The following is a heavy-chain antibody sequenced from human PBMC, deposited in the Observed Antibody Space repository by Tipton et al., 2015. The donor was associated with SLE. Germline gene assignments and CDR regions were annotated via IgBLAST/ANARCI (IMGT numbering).Heavy chain of an antibody. D-gene: IGHD6-19*01. Sequence: TLSLTCTVSGGSISSRSYYWGWIRQPPGKGLEWIGSIYYSGGTYYNPSLKSRVTISVDTSKNQFSLKLRSVTAADTAVYYCARHEGAVAPGYFDFWGQGTLVTVSS. V-gene: IGHV4-39*07. J-gene: IGHJ4*02. CDR1: GGSISSRSYY. CDR3: ARHEGAVAPGYFDF. CDR2: IYYSGGT.